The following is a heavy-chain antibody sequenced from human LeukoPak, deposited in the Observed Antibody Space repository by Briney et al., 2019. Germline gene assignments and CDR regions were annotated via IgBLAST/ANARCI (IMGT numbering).Heavy chain of an antibody. D-gene: IGHD5-18*01. V-gene: IGHV3-48*02. CDR2: VSDSSDV. CDR1: GFTFSTYT. Sequence: PGGSLRLSCAASGFTFSTYTMNWVRQAPGKGLEWVSTVSDSSDVHYSDSVKGRFTISRDNARNSLYLQMNSLRDEDTAVYYCARDRLHTAHFDYWGQGTLVTVSS. J-gene: IGHJ4*02. CDR3: ARDRLHTAHFDY.